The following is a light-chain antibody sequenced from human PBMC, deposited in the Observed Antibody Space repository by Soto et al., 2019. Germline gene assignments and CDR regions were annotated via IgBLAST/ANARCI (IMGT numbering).Light chain of an antibody. J-gene: IGKJ3*01. CDR3: QQYGSSPPRFT. Sequence: EIVLTQSPGTLSLSPGERATLSCRASQSVSSSYLAWYQQKPGQAPRLLIYSASSRATDIPDRFSGSGSGTGFTLTISRLEPEDFAVYYCQQYGSSPPRFTFGPGTRVDIK. CDR1: QSVSSSY. CDR2: SAS. V-gene: IGKV3-20*01.